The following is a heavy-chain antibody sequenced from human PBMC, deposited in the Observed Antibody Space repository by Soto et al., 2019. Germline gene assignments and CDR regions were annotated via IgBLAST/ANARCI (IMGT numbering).Heavy chain of an antibody. CDR3: ARDRGYCNGGSCYYMDV. V-gene: IGHV3-48*02. CDR2: ISTSSRAI. Sequence: EVQLVESGGGLVQPGGSLRLSCAASGFSFSSYDMNWVRQAPGKGLEWISYISTSSRAIHYADSVKGRFTISRDNVKNSLYLQMNSLRDEDTPVYYCARDRGYCNGGSCYYMDVWGKGTTGTVSS. J-gene: IGHJ6*03. D-gene: IGHD2-15*01. CDR1: GFSFSSYD.